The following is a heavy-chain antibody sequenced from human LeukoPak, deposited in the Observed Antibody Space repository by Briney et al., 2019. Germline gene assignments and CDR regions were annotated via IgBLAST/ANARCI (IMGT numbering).Heavy chain of an antibody. CDR2: TYYRSKWYN. CDR1: GDSVSSNSAA. J-gene: IGHJ4*02. Sequence: TSQTLSLTCAISGDSVSSNSAAWHWIRQSPSRGLEWLGRTYYRSKWYNGYAVSMKSRITINPDTSKNHFSLQLNSVTPEDTAVYYCARVAGRDGYDYWGQGTLVTVSS. CDR3: ARVAGRDGYDY. D-gene: IGHD5-24*01. V-gene: IGHV6-1*01.